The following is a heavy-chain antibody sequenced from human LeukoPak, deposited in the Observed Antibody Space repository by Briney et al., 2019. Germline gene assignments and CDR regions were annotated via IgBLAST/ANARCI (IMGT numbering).Heavy chain of an antibody. CDR1: GGSFSGYY. CDR2: ISHSGST. V-gene: IGHV4-34*01. Sequence: PSETLSLTCAVYGGSFSGYYWSRIRQPPGKGLEWIGDISHSGSTNYNPSLKSRVTISVDTSKNQFSLKLSSVTAADTAVYYCATRYYYGSGSYNDYWGQGTLVTVSS. CDR3: ATRYYYGSGSYNDY. D-gene: IGHD3-10*01. J-gene: IGHJ4*02.